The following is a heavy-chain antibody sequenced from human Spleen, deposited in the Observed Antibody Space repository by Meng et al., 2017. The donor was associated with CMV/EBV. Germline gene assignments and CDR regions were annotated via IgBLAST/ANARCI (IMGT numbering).Heavy chain of an antibody. V-gene: IGHV3-21*01. Sequence: GESLKISCAASGFTFSSYSMNWVRQAPGKGLEWVSSISSSSSYIYYADSVKGRFTISRDNAKNSLYLQMNSLRAEDTAVYYCARELQEVPTATAFDLWGQGTLVTVSS. CDR3: ARELQEVPTATAFDL. D-gene: IGHD2-2*01. CDR2: ISSSSSYI. J-gene: IGHJ4*02. CDR1: GFTFSSYS.